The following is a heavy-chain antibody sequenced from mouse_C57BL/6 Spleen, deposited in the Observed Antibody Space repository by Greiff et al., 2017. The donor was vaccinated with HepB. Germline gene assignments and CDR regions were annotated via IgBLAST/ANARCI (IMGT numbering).Heavy chain of an antibody. J-gene: IGHJ2*01. D-gene: IGHD4-1*01. V-gene: IGHV5-4*01. Sequence: EVQVVESGGGLVKPGGSLKLSCAASGFTFSSYAMSWVRQTPEKRLEWVATISDGGSYTYYPDNVKGRFTISRDNAKNNLYLQMSHLKSEDTAMYYCARDHLGRLDYWGQGTTLTVSS. CDR2: ISDGGSYT. CDR3: ARDHLGRLDY. CDR1: GFTFSSYA.